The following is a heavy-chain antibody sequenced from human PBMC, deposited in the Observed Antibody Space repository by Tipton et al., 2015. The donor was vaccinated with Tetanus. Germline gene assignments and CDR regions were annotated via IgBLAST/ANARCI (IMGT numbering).Heavy chain of an antibody. D-gene: IGHD3-22*01. CDR3: SRQEPPRRFFYDSSGSSA. CDR1: GDSVSGYY. V-gene: IGHV4-59*08. CDR2: IFYTGSS. J-gene: IGHJ5*02. Sequence: TLSLTCTVSGDSVSGYYWSWIRQPPGKALEWIGHIFYTGSSHYNPSFKSRVTMSVDTSKNQFSLNLTPVTAADTAVYFCSRQEPPRRFFYDSSGSSAWGQGTLVTVSS.